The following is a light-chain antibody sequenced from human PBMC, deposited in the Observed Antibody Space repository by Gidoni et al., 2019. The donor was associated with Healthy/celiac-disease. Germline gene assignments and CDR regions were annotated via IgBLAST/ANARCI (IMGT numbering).Light chain of an antibody. V-gene: IGLV2-14*03. Sequence: QSALTQPASVSASPGQSITISCTGSRSDIGYYDCVSWYRQYPGKAPKMLIHNVNSRAPGVSDRFSGSKSGNTAALTISGLQTEDESDYYCCSCTARNKIIFGGGTKITVL. CDR3: CSCTARNKII. CDR1: RSDIGYYDC. J-gene: IGLJ2*01. CDR2: NVN.